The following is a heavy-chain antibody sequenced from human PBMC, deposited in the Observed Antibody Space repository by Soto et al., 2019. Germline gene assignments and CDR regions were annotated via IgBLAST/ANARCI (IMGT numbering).Heavy chain of an antibody. CDR2: ISGSGGST. V-gene: IGHV3-23*01. CDR3: AKDTYGMDV. CDR1: GFTFSSYA. J-gene: IGHJ6*02. Sequence: LSLTCAASGFTFSSYAMSWVRQAPGKGLEWVSAISGSGGSTYYADSVKGRFTISRDNSKNTLYLQMNSLRAEDTAVYYCAKDTYGMDVWGQGTTVTVSS.